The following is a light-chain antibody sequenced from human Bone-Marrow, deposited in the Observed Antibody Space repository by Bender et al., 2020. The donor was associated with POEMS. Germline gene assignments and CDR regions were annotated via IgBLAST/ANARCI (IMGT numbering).Light chain of an antibody. CDR2: DVS. V-gene: IGLV2-14*01. J-gene: IGLJ1*01. CDR1: SSDVGVYNY. Sequence: QSALTQPASVSGSPGQSITISCTGTSSDVGVYNYVSWYQQHPGKVPKLIIFDVSNRPSGISDRFSGSKSGNTASLTISGLQAGDEADYYCTSYTATSTYVFGTGTKVTVL. CDR3: TSYTATSTYV.